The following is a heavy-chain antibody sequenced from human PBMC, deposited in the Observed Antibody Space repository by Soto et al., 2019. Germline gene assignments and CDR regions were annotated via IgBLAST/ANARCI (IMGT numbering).Heavy chain of an antibody. CDR2: ISSSSSYT. Sequence: TGGSLRLSCAASGFTFSDYYMSWSRQAPGKGLEWVSYISSSSSYTNYADSVKGRFTISRDNAKNSLYLQMNSLRAEDTAVYYCARTPDCTNGVCSAGFDYWGQGTLVTVSS. CDR3: ARTPDCTNGVCSAGFDY. CDR1: GFTFSDYY. J-gene: IGHJ4*02. D-gene: IGHD2-8*01. V-gene: IGHV3-11*06.